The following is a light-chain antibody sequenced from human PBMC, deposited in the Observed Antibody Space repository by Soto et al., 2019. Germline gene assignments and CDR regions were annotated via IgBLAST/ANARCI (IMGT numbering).Light chain of an antibody. J-gene: IGKJ1*01. CDR2: AAS. V-gene: IGKV1-6*01. CDR1: QGIRND. CDR3: LQDYNYPWT. Sequence: AIQLTQSPSSLSASVGDRVTITCRASQGIRNDLGGYQQEPGKAPQLLIYAASSLESGVPSRFSGSGSGTDFTLTISSLQPEDFATYYCLQDYNYPWTFGQGTKVEIK.